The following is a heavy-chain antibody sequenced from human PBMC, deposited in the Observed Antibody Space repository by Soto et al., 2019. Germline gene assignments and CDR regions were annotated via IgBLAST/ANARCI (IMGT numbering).Heavy chain of an antibody. Sequence: GGSLRLSCAVSGFAFRDNYLTWIRQAPGKGLEWLSYINTGGSPAYYADSVKGRFTISTDIAKKSLYLQMDSLRADDTGVYYCATGGIYYETWGQGTLVTVPQ. V-gene: IGHV3-11*01. D-gene: IGHD1-26*01. CDR1: GFAFRDNY. J-gene: IGHJ5*02. CDR2: INTGGSPA. CDR3: ATGGIYYET.